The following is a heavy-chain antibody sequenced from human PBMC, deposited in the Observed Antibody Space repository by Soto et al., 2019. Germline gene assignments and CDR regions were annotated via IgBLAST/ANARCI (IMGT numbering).Heavy chain of an antibody. CDR2: IWYDGTKK. Sequence: QVQLVESGGGVVQPGRSLRLSCGASGFTFHSYAMHWLRQAPGKGLEWVAVIWYDGTKKYYADSVKGRFTISRDNSKNTLYLQMNSLRADDTAVYYCARSQDYGAPGTQWFDPWGQGTLVTVSS. V-gene: IGHV3-33*01. J-gene: IGHJ5*02. CDR1: GFTFHSYA. D-gene: IGHD3-10*01. CDR3: ARSQDYGAPGTQWFDP.